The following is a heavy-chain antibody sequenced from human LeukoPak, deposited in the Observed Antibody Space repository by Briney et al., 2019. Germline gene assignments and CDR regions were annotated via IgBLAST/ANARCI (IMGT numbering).Heavy chain of an antibody. CDR2: IYHSGST. J-gene: IGHJ4*02. CDR1: GYSISSGYY. D-gene: IGHD6-6*01. Sequence: TSETLSLTCAVSGYSISSGYYWGWIRQPPGKGLEWIGSIYHSGSTYYNPSLKSRVTISVDTSKNQFSLKLSSVTAADTAVYYCAREEFGSSSGFDYWGQGTLVTVSS. V-gene: IGHV4-38-2*02. CDR3: AREEFGSSSGFDY.